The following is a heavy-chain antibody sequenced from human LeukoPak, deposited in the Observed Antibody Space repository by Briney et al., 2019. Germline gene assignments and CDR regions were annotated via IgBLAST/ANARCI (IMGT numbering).Heavy chain of an antibody. CDR2: LCAYNGNT. V-gene: IGHV1-18*01. D-gene: IGHD2-15*01. J-gene: IGHJ4*02. CDR3: ERAKNRYCSGGSCYWYYFDY. Sequence: ASVKVSCKASGYTFTSYGISWGRQAPGQGLEWRGWLCAYNGNTNYAQKLQGRVTMTTDTSTSTAYIELRSMRSDDTAVYYCERAKNRYCSGGSCYWYYFDYWGQGTLVTVSS. CDR1: GYTFTSYG.